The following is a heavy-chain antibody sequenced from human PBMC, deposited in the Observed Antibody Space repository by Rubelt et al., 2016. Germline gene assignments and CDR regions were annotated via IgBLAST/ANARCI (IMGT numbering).Heavy chain of an antibody. CDR1: GGSFSGYY. CDR2: INHSGST. V-gene: IGHV4-34*01. Sequence: QVQLQQWGVGLLKPSETLSLTCAVYGGSFSGYYWSWIRQPPGKGLEWIGEINHSGSTNYNPSLKIRVTISVDTSKNQFSLKLSSVTAADTAVYYCARGRMGFHYYYYGMDVWGQGTTVTVSS. CDR3: ARGRMGFHYYYYGMDV. D-gene: IGHD1-26*01. J-gene: IGHJ6*02.